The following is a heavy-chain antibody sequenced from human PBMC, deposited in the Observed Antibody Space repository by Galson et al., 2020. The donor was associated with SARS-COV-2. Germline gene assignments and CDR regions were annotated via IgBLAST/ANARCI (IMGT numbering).Heavy chain of an antibody. J-gene: IGHJ6*02. CDR1: GFTFSNYG. CDR3: AKERGQIAPAVRVYYYGMDV. Sequence: QLGESLKISCAASGFTFSNYGMHWVRQAPGKGLEWVAVIWFDGSYKYYADSVKGRFTISRDNSKNTVSLQMNSLRAEDTALYYCAKERGQIAPAVRVYYYGMDVWSQGTTVTVSS. D-gene: IGHD6-13*01. CDR2: IWFDGSYK. V-gene: IGHV3-33*06.